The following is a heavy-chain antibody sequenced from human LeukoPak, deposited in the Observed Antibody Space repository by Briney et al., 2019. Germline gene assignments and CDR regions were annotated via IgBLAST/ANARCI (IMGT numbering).Heavy chain of an antibody. CDR2: LYHSGSA. Sequence: PSETLSLTRAVSGGSISTYHWGWMRQLPGKGLGWFRGLYHSGSAGYTTSLRSRVTTSVDTSKNEFCLLRNSVTGAGTAVYYCASTQQWPAFDYCGQGILGTVSS. J-gene: IGHJ4*02. D-gene: IGHD6-19*01. V-gene: IGHV4-59*01. CDR3: ASTQQWPAFDY. CDR1: GGSISTYH.